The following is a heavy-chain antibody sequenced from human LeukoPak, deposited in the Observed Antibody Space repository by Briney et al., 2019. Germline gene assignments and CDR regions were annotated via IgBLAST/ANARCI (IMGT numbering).Heavy chain of an antibody. CDR3: ARSLYSSSWYHDAFDI. J-gene: IGHJ3*02. Sequence: GGSLRLSCAASGFTFSDYYMSWIRQAPGKGLEWISYISSSGSTIYYADSVKGRFTISRNNAKNSLYLQMNSLRAEDTAVYYCARSLYSSSWYHDAFDIWGQGTMVTVSS. D-gene: IGHD6-13*01. CDR2: ISSSGSTI. CDR1: GFTFSDYY. V-gene: IGHV3-11*01.